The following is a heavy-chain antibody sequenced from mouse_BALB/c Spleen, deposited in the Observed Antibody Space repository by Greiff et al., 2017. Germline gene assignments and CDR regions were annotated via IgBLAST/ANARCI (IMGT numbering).Heavy chain of an antibody. V-gene: IGHV5-17*02. CDR1: GFTFSSFG. J-gene: IGHJ3*01. D-gene: IGHD1-1*02. CDR3: ARSHYGAY. CDR2: ISSGSSTI. Sequence: EVQLVESGGGLVQPGGSRKLSCAASGFTFSSFGMHWVRQAPEKGLEWVAYISSGSSTIYYADTVKGRFTISRDNPKNTLFLQMTSLRSEDTAMYYCARSHYGAYWGQGTLVTVSA.